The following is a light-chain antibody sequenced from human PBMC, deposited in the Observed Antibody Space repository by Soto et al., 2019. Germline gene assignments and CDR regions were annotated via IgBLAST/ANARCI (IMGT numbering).Light chain of an antibody. CDR1: QSVNNF. J-gene: IGKJ1*01. V-gene: IGKV3-15*01. CDR3: QQYSNWPSWT. CDR2: GAS. Sequence: EKVMTQSPATLSMSPGERATLSCRASQSVNNFLAWYQQKPGQAPRLLIYGASTRATGIPARFSGCGSGTEFTLTISSLQSEDFAVYYCQQYSNWPSWTFGQGTKVEVK.